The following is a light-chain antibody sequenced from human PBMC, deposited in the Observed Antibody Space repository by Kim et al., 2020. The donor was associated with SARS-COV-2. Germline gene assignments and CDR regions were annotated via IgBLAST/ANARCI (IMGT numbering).Light chain of an antibody. CDR3: QQYNIWPPYT. CDR1: QGVRNN. J-gene: IGKJ2*01. Sequence: VSPGETATLSCRASQGVRNNLAWYQQKPGQAPRLLIYGAFTRATGVPVRFTGSGSGTEFTLTITSLRSEDFAVYYCQQYNIWPPYTFGQGTKLEI. V-gene: IGKV3-15*01. CDR2: GAF.